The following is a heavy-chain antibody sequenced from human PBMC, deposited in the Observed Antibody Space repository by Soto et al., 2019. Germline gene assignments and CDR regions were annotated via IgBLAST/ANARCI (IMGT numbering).Heavy chain of an antibody. V-gene: IGHV4-4*07. Sequence: ETLSLTCTVSCGSISSYYWSWIRQPAGKGLEWIGRIYTSGSTNYNPSLKSRVTMSVDTSKNQFSLKLSSVTAADTAVYYCARDRTPAAIPYYGMDVWGQGTTVTVSS. CDR1: CGSISSYY. CDR3: ARDRTPAAIPYYGMDV. D-gene: IGHD2-2*01. J-gene: IGHJ6*02. CDR2: IYTSGST.